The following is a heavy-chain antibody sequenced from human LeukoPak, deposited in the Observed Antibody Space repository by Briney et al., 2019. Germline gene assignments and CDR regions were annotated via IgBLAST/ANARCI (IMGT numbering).Heavy chain of an antibody. CDR2: ISTTDST. CDR3: ARGGDYGDLRYFDY. Sequence: SETLSLTCTVSDGSISSYYWSWIRQPAGKGLEWIGRISTTDSTNYNPSLRSRVTMSIDTSKNQFSLKLNSVTAADTAVYYCARGGDYGDLRYFDYWGQGTLVTVSS. CDR1: DGSISSYY. V-gene: IGHV4-4*07. D-gene: IGHD4-17*01. J-gene: IGHJ4*02.